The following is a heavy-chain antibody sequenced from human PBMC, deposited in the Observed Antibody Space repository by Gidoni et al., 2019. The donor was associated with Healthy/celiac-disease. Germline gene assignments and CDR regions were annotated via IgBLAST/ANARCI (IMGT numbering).Heavy chain of an antibody. CDR2: ISWNSGSI. V-gene: IGHV3-9*01. Sequence: EVQLVESGGGLVQPGRSLRLSCAASGFPFFAYAMHWVRQAPGKGLEWVSGISWNSGSIGYADSVKGRFTISRDNAKNSLYLQMNSLRAEDTALYYCAKDKTSSSSGWFDPWGQGTLVTVSS. J-gene: IGHJ5*02. CDR3: AKDKTSSSSGWFDP. D-gene: IGHD6-6*01. CDR1: GFPFFAYA.